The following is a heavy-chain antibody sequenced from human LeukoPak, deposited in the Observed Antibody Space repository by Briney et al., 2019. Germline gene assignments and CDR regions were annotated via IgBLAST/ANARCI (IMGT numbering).Heavy chain of an antibody. CDR3: ARDENLRFEDYYYGMDV. J-gene: IGHJ6*02. D-gene: IGHD3-3*01. CDR2: ISAYKGNT. Sequence: ASVKVSCKASGYTFTSYGISWVRQAPGQGLEWMGWISAYKGNTNYAQKLQGRVTMTTDTSTSTAYMELRSLRSDDTAVYYCARDENLRFEDYYYGMDVWGQGTTVTVSS. CDR1: GYTFTSYG. V-gene: IGHV1-18*01.